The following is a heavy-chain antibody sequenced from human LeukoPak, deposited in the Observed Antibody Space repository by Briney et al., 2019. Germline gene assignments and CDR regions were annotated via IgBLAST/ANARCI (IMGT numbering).Heavy chain of an antibody. CDR1: GGSISSSSYY. J-gene: IGHJ6*03. Sequence: SETLSLTCTVSGGSISSSSYYWGWIRQPPGKGLEWIGSIYYSGSTYYNPSLKSRVTISVDTSKNQFSLKLSSVTAADTAVYYCARDRYYYDSSGYSPYYYYYYYMDVWGKGTTVTVSS. D-gene: IGHD3-22*01. CDR2: IYYSGST. CDR3: ARDRYYYDSSGYSPYYYYYYYMDV. V-gene: IGHV4-39*07.